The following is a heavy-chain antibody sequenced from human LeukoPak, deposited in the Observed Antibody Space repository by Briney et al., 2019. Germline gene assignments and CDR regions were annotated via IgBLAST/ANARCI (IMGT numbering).Heavy chain of an antibody. Sequence: QSGGSLRLSCAASGFTFSSYAMSWVRQAPGKGLEWVSAISGSGGSTYYADSVKGRFTISRDNSKNTLYLQMNSLRAEDTAVYYCAKLYAPFTGSKYFQHWGQGTLVTVSS. CDR1: GFTFSSYA. V-gene: IGHV3-23*01. CDR2: ISGSGGST. J-gene: IGHJ1*01. D-gene: IGHD1-26*01. CDR3: AKLYAPFTGSKYFQH.